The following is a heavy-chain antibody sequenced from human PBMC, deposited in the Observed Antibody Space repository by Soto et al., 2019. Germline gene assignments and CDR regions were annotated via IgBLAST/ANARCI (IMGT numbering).Heavy chain of an antibody. D-gene: IGHD2-2*02. CDR2: IYPAASDA. J-gene: IGHJ4*03. V-gene: IGHV5-51*01. CDR1: GYSFSNYW. Sequence: ESLTISCKGSGYSFSNYWIAWLRQMPGKGLEWTGIIYPAASDARYSPSFQGQVTISVDNSISTAYLQWSSLKASDTAMYYCASPLSLSHSCYTGSRNFVDYWGHGPLVILSS. CDR3: ASPLSLSHSCYTGSRNFVDY.